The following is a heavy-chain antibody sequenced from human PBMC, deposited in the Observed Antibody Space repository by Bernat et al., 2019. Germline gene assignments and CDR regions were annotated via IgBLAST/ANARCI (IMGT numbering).Heavy chain of an antibody. V-gene: IGHV4-34*01. CDR2: INHSGST. CDR3: ARIRRYYYDSSGYYYKAFDI. D-gene: IGHD3-22*01. Sequence: VQLQQWGAGLLKPSETLSLTCAVYGGSFSGYYWSWIRQPPGKGLEWIGEINHSGSTNYNPSLKSRVTISVDTSKNQFSLKLSSVTAADTAVYYCARIRRYYYDSSGYYYKAFDIWGQGTMVTVSS. CDR1: GGSFSGYY. J-gene: IGHJ3*02.